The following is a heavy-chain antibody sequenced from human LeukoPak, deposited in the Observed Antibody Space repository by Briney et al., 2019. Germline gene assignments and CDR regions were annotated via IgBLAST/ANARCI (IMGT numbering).Heavy chain of an antibody. CDR1: GGSISSSSYY. CDR2: IYYSGST. Sequence: SSETLSLTCTVSGGSISSSSYYWGWIRQPPGKGLEWIGSIYYSGSTYYNPSLKSRVTISVDTSKNQFSLKLSSVTAADTAVYYCARAEWELLQQWDNWFDPWGQGTLVTVSS. D-gene: IGHD1-26*01. CDR3: ARAEWELLQQWDNWFDP. V-gene: IGHV4-39*01. J-gene: IGHJ5*02.